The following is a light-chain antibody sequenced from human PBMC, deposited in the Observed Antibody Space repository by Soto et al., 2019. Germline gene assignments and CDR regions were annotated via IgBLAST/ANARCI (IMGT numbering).Light chain of an antibody. CDR3: QQYGRSPPIT. CDR1: QSVSSNY. V-gene: IGKV3-20*01. J-gene: IGKJ5*01. Sequence: IVLTQSPGTLSLSPGERATLSCRASQSVSSNYLAWYQQKPGQAPRLVIYGASRRATGIPDRFSGSGSGTDFTLTISRLEPEDFAVFYCQQYGRSPPITFGQGTRLEIK. CDR2: GAS.